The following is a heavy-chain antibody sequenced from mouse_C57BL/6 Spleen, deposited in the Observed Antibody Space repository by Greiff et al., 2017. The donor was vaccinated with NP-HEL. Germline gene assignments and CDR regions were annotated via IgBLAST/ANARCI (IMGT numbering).Heavy chain of an antibody. CDR1: GYTFTSYW. D-gene: IGHD2-2*01. V-gene: IGHV1-64*01. CDR2: IHPNSGST. Sequence: VQLQQPGAELVKPGASVKLSCKASGYTFTSYWMHWVKQRPGQGLEWIGMIHPNSGSTNYNEKFKSKATLTVDKSSSTAYMQLSSLTSEDSAVYYCARSDYGYPFAYWGQGTLVTVSA. J-gene: IGHJ3*01. CDR3: ARSDYGYPFAY.